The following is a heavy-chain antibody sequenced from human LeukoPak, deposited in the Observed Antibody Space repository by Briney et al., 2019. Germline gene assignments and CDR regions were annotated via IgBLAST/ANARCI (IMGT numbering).Heavy chain of an antibody. J-gene: IGHJ4*02. CDR2: ISGDGSST. CDR1: GFTLSSYL. D-gene: IGHD6-19*01. Sequence: PGGSLRLSCAASGFTLSSYLMHWVRQAPGKGLVWVSRISGDGSSTPYANSVKGRFTISRDNAKNTLYLQMHSLRADDTAVYYCARGSTSGWPDYFDYWGQGSVVTVSS. V-gene: IGHV3-74*01. CDR3: ARGSTSGWPDYFDY.